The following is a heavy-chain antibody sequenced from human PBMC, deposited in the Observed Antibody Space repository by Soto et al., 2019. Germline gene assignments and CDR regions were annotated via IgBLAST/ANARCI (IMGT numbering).Heavy chain of an antibody. V-gene: IGHV4-34*01. CDR2: INHSGST. CDR1: GGSFSGYY. J-gene: IGHJ5*02. D-gene: IGHD3-3*01. CDR3: ARGRVSYFWSGYSVNWFDP. Sequence: PSETLSLTCAVYGGSFSGYYWSWIRQPPGKGLEWIGEINHSGSTNYNPSLKSRVTISVDTSKNQFSLKLSSVTAADTAVYYCARGRVSYFWSGYSVNWFDPWGQGTLVTVSS.